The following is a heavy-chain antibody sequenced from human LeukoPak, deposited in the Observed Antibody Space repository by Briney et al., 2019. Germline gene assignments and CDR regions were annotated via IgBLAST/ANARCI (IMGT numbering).Heavy chain of an antibody. D-gene: IGHD1-14*01. CDR3: ARLGSPEVDY. J-gene: IGHJ4*02. CDR1: GGSFSGYY. CDR2: INHSGST. Sequence: PSETLSLTCAVYGGSFSGYYWSWIRQPPGKGLEWIGEINHSGSTNYNPSLKSRVTISVDTSKNQFSLKLSSVTAADTAVYYCARLGSPEVDYWGQGTLVTVSS. V-gene: IGHV4-34*01.